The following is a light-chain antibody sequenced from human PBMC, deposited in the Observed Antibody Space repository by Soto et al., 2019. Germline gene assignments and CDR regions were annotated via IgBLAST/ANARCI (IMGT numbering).Light chain of an antibody. V-gene: IGKV3-20*01. J-gene: IGKJ1*01. Sequence: VLTQSPGTLSLYPGERASVSCRASQSVSSNYLAWYQQKPGQAPRLLIYGASRRATGIPDRFSGSGSGTDFTLTISRLEPEDFVVYYCQQYGSSPRTFGQGTTVDIK. CDR3: QQYGSSPRT. CDR2: GAS. CDR1: QSVSSNY.